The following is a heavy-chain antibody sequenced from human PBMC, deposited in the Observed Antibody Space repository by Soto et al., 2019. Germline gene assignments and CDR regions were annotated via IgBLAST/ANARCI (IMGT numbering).Heavy chain of an antibody. Sequence: XETLSLTCSVAGGSISSSNWWSWVRQPPGKGLEWIGEIYHSGSTNYNPSLKSRVTISVDKSKNQFSLKLSSVTAADTAVYYCARIRTYDFYYYGMDVWGQGTTVTVSS. V-gene: IGHV4-4*02. CDR2: IYHSGST. CDR1: GGSISSSNW. D-gene: IGHD3-16*01. CDR3: ARIRTYDFYYYGMDV. J-gene: IGHJ6*02.